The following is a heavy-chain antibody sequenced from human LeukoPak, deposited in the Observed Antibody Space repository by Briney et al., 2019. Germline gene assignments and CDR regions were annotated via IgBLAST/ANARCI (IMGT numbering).Heavy chain of an antibody. CDR1: GGSFSGYY. CDR3: ARGTYGYNH. Sequence: SETLSLTCAVYGGSFSGYYWSWIRQPPGKGLEWIGRISTSGSTDYNPSLRSRVSMSVDTSKNQFYLMLSSVTAADAAVYYCARGTYGYNHWGQGTLVTVSS. D-gene: IGHD5-24*01. CDR2: ISTSGST. V-gene: IGHV4-59*10. J-gene: IGHJ5*02.